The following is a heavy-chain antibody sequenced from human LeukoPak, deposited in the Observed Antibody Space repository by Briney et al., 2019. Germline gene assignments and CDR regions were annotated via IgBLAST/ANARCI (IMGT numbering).Heavy chain of an antibody. D-gene: IGHD2-15*01. Sequence: PGGSLRLSCAASGFTFSYYWMSWVRQAPGKGLEWVANINEDGSEKYYVDSVKGRFTISRDNAKNSLYLQMNSLRAEDTAVYYCARYDVVVVAAPFDSWGQGTLVTVSS. J-gene: IGHJ4*02. V-gene: IGHV3-7*01. CDR2: INEDGSEK. CDR1: GFTFSYYW. CDR3: ARYDVVVVAAPFDS.